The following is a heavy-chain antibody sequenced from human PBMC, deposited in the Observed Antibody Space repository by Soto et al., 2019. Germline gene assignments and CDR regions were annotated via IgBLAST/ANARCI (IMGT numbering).Heavy chain of an antibody. V-gene: IGHV1-2*04. J-gene: IGHJ6*02. CDR2: INPNSGGT. Sequence: GASVKVSCKASGYTFTGYYMHWVRQAPGQGFEWMGWINPNSGGTNYAQKFQGWVTMTRDTSISTAYMELSRLRSDDTAVYYCARGRIAVAGFYYYGMDVWGQGTTVTVSS. D-gene: IGHD6-19*01. CDR1: GYTFTGYY. CDR3: ARGRIAVAGFYYYGMDV.